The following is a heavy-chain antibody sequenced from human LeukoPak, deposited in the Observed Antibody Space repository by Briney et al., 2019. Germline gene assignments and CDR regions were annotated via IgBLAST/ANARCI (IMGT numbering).Heavy chain of an antibody. J-gene: IGHJ4*02. Sequence: SETLSLTCTVSGGSISSYYWSWIRQPAGKGLEWIGRIYTSGSTNYNPSLKSRVTMSVDTSKNQFSLKLSSVTAADTAVYYCARDGLLWFGELGGYFDYWGQGTLVTVSS. V-gene: IGHV4-4*07. CDR1: GGSISSYY. CDR3: ARDGLLWFGELGGYFDY. D-gene: IGHD3-10*01. CDR2: IYTSGST.